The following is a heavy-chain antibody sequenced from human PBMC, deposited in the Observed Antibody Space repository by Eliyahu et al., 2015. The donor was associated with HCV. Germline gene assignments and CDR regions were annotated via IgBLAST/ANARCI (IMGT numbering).Heavy chain of an antibody. CDR3: ARHRDCNGGTCIDY. V-gene: IGHV5-51*01. D-gene: IGHD2-15*01. J-gene: IGHJ4*02. CDR2: IYPGDSDT. Sequence: EVQLVQSGAEVKKPGESLKISCQGXXYSFTNXWIXXVRQMPGKGLDWMGIIYPGDSDTXYSPSFQGQVTIXADKSISTAYLQWSSLRASDTAMYYCARHRDCNGGTCIDYWGQGTLVTVSS. CDR1: XYSFTNXW.